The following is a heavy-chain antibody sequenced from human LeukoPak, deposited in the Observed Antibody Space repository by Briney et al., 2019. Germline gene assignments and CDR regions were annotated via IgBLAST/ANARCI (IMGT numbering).Heavy chain of an antibody. D-gene: IGHD3-22*01. CDR2: ISAYNGNT. CDR1: GYTFTSYD. V-gene: IGHV1-18*01. Sequence: GASVKVSCKASGYTFTSYDISWVRQAPEQGLEWMGWISAYNGNTNYAQKLQGRVTMTTDTSTSTAYMELRSLRSDDTAVYYCARDNNYYDSSGPNWGFDYWGQGTLVTVSS. J-gene: IGHJ4*02. CDR3: ARDNNYYDSSGPNWGFDY.